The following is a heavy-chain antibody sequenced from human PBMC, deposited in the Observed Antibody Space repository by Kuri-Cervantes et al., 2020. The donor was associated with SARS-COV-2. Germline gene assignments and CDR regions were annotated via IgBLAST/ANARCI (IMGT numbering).Heavy chain of an antibody. Sequence: SETLSLTCTVSGGSISSHYWSWIRQPPGKGLEWIGYIYYSGSTNYNPSLKSRVTISVDTSKNQFSLKLRSVTAADTAVYYCARDRPGYCSTTTCLSWFDPWGQGALVTVSS. CDR3: ARDRPGYCSTTTCLSWFDP. J-gene: IGHJ5*02. V-gene: IGHV4-59*11. CDR2: IYYSGST. CDR1: GGSISSHY. D-gene: IGHD2-2*01.